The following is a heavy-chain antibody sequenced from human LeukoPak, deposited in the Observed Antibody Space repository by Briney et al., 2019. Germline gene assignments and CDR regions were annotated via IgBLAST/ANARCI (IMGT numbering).Heavy chain of an antibody. CDR1: GFTFSSYS. CDR3: ARDPLLGYGPGSPSGY. J-gene: IGHJ4*02. Sequence: GGSLRLSCAASGFTFSSYSMNWVRQAPGKGLEWVSSISSSSSYIYYADSVKGRFTISRDNAKNSLYLQMNSLRAEDTAVYYCARDPLLGYGPGSPSGYWGQGTLVTASS. CDR2: ISSSSSYI. V-gene: IGHV3-21*01. D-gene: IGHD3-10*01.